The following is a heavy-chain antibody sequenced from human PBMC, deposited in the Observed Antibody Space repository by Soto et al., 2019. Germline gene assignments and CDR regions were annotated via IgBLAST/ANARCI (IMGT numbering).Heavy chain of an antibody. CDR1: GGSVNSFSHY. CDR3: ARAFGTSRPGVFDI. J-gene: IGHJ3*02. Sequence: QVQLQESGPGLVKPSETLSLTCTVSGGSVNSFSHYWNWIRQPPGKGLEWIGYVYYSGSINYNPSLTSRVTISVDTSKNEFSLNLTSVTAADTAVYYCARAFGTSRPGVFDIWGQGTTVTVSS. V-gene: IGHV4-61*01. D-gene: IGHD1-7*01. CDR2: VYYSGSI.